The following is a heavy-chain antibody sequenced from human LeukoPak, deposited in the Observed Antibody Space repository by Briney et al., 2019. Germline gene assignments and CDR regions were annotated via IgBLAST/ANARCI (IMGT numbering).Heavy chain of an antibody. CDR3: ARDNSIVYYYYYGMDV. Sequence: GGSLRLSCAASGFTFSDYYMSWIRQAPGKGLVWVSRINSDGSSTSYADSVKGRFAISRDNAKNTLYLQMNSLRAEDTAVYYCARDNSIVYYYYYGMDVWGQGTTVTVSS. D-gene: IGHD1-26*01. CDR1: GFTFSDYY. V-gene: IGHV3-74*01. CDR2: INSDGSST. J-gene: IGHJ6*02.